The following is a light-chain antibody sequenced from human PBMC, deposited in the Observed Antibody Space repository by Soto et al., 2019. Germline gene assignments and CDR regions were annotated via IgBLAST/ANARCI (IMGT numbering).Light chain of an antibody. CDR2: EVS. Sequence: QSVLTQPASVSGSPGQSITISCTGTRSDIGSYNYVSWYQLHPDKAPKLIIYEVSNRPSGVSNRFSGSKSGNTASLTISGLQAEDEADYYCSSYTSSSTLYVFGTGTKVTVL. V-gene: IGLV2-14*01. CDR1: RSDIGSYNY. CDR3: SSYTSSSTLYV. J-gene: IGLJ1*01.